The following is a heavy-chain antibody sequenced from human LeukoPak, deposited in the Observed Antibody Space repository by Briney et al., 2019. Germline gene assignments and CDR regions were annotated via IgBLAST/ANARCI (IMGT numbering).Heavy chain of an antibody. CDR1: GGTFSRYA. J-gene: IGHJ6*03. V-gene: IGHV1-69*05. D-gene: IGHD5-18*01. CDR3: ASAPYSYGYYYYYMDV. Sequence: SVTVSFQASGGTFSRYALSWVRPAPGQGLEWMGGIIPIFGTANYPQKFQGRVTITTDESTSTAYMELSSLRSEDTAVYYCASAPYSYGYYYYYMDVWGKGTTGTVS. CDR2: IIPIFGTA.